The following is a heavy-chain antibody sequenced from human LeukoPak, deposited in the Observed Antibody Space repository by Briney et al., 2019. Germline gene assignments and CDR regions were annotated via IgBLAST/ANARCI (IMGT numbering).Heavy chain of an antibody. D-gene: IGHD2-2*01. CDR1: GYTFTSYG. Sequence: ASVKVSCKASGYTFTSYGISWVRQAPGQGLEWMGWISTYNGNTSYAQKLQGRVTMTTDTSTSTAYMELRSLRSDDTAVYYCAREGAHCSSTSCQRAFDIWGQGTMVTVSS. CDR3: AREGAHCSSTSCQRAFDI. J-gene: IGHJ3*02. V-gene: IGHV1-18*01. CDR2: ISTYNGNT.